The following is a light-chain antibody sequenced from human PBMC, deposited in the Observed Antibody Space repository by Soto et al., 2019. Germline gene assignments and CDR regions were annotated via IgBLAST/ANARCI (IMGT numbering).Light chain of an antibody. CDR1: QPIGDS. V-gene: IGKV1-39*01. Sequence: DIQVTQSPSSLSASIGDRVTISCRSSQPIGDSLHWYQQKSGSPPKLLIYTASTLHTGVPFRFAGSGSWSDFTLTITDLQPEDSATYYCQQCYDRPRTFGQGTKLEI. CDR2: TAS. J-gene: IGKJ2*01. CDR3: QQCYDRPRT.